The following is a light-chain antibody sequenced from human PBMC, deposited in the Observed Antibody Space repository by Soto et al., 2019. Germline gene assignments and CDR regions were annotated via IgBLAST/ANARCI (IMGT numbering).Light chain of an antibody. Sequence: DIQMTQSPSSLSESVGDRVTITCQASQDISNYLNWYQQKPGKAPKLLIYDASNLETGVPSRFSGSGSGTDFTFTISSLQPEDIATYYCQQYDNLLTCGQGTRLEI. V-gene: IGKV1-33*01. J-gene: IGKJ5*01. CDR1: QDISNY. CDR2: DAS. CDR3: QQYDNLLT.